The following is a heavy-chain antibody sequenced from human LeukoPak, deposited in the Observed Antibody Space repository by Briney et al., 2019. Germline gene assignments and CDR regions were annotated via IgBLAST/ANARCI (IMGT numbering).Heavy chain of an antibody. J-gene: IGHJ3*02. Sequence: SETLSLTCTVSGGSISSHYWSWIRQPPGKGLEWIGYIYYSGSTNYNPSLKSRVTISVDTSKNQFSLKLSSVTAADTAVYYCARAGRAFDIWGQETMVSVSS. CDR3: ARAGRAFDI. CDR2: IYYSGST. V-gene: IGHV4-59*11. D-gene: IGHD2-15*01. CDR1: GGSISSHY.